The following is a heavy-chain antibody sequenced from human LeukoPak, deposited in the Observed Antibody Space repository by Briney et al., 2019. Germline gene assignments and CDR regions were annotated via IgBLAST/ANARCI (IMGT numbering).Heavy chain of an antibody. Sequence: GESLKISCKGSGYSFTSYWIGWVRQMPGKGLEWMGIIYPGDSDTRYSPSFQGQVTISADKSISTAYLQWSSLKASDTAMYYCVRHGVAVAGTAHWFDPWGQGTLVTVSS. D-gene: IGHD6-19*01. CDR1: GYSFTSYW. CDR3: VRHGVAVAGTAHWFDP. V-gene: IGHV5-51*01. CDR2: IYPGDSDT. J-gene: IGHJ5*02.